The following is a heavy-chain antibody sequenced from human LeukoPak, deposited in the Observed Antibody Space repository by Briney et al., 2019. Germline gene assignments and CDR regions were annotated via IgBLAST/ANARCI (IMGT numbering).Heavy chain of an antibody. V-gene: IGHV3-21*01. Sequence: GGSLRLSCAASGFTFSSYSMNWVRQAPGKGLEWVSSISSSSSYIYYADSVKGRFTISRDNAKNSLYLQMNSLRAEDTAVYYCARDSHPYCSSTSCYFYGSAFDIWGQGTMVTVSS. J-gene: IGHJ3*02. CDR3: ARDSHPYCSSTSCYFYGSAFDI. CDR1: GFTFSSYS. CDR2: ISSSSSYI. D-gene: IGHD2-2*01.